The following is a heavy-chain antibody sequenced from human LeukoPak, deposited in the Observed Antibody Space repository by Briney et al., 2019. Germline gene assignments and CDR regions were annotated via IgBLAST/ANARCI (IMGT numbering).Heavy chain of an antibody. CDR1: GYTFTGYY. D-gene: IGHD5-12*01. J-gene: IGHJ4*02. CDR3: ARDRGYSGYDV. CDR2: ISPNTGGT. Sequence: SVTVSCKASGYTFTGYYIHWVRQAPGQGLEWLGWISPNTGGTHYAQNFQDRVTVTRDTSISTAYMDLSRLRSDDTAVYYCARDRGYSGYDVWGKGTLVTVST. V-gene: IGHV1-2*02.